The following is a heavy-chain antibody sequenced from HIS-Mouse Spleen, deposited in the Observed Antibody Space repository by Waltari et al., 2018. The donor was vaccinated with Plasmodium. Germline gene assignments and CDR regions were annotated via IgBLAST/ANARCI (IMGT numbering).Heavy chain of an antibody. V-gene: IGHV3-7*01. D-gene: IGHD6-13*01. CDR3: ASSWYWYFDL. CDR1: GFTFRSYW. J-gene: IGHJ2*01. Sequence: EVQPVESGGGFVQSGGSLGLSGAASGFTFRSYWMSWVRQDPGKGLEWVANIKQDGSEKYYVDSVKGRFTISRDNAKNSRYLQMNSLRAEDTAVYYCASSWYWYFDLWGRGTLVTVSS. CDR2: IKQDGSEK.